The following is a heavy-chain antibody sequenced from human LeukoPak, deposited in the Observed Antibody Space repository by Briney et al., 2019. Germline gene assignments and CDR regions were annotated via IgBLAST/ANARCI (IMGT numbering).Heavy chain of an antibody. CDR3: AREERILGYCSGGSCYPVNLVDY. CDR2: INPNSGST. CDR1: GYTFTGYY. J-gene: IGHJ4*02. V-gene: IGHV1-2*02. Sequence: ASVKVSCKASGYTFTGYYMHWVRQAPGQGLEWMGWINPNSGSTNYAQKFQGRVTMTRDTSISTAYMELSRLRSDDTAVYYCAREERILGYCSGGSCYPVNLVDYWGQGTLVTVSS. D-gene: IGHD2-15*01.